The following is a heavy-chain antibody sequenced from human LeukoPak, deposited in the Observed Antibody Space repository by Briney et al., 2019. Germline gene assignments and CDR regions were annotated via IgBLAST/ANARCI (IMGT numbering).Heavy chain of an antibody. V-gene: IGHV3-7*04. CDR2: IKQDGSEK. Sequence: GGSLRLSCAASGFTFSSYWMSWVRQAPGKGLEWVANIKQDGSEKYYVDSVKGRFTISRDNAKNSLYLQMNSLRAEDTAVYYCARGVQTYYDFWSGYSALGDFDYWGQGTLVTVSS. J-gene: IGHJ4*02. CDR3: ARGVQTYYDFWSGYSALGDFDY. D-gene: IGHD3-3*01. CDR1: GFTFSSYW.